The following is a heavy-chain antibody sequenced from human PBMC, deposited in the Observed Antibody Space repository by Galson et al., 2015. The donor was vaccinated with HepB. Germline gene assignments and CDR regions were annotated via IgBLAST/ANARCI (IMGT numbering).Heavy chain of an antibody. V-gene: IGHV5-51*01. Sequence: SGAEVKKPGESLKISCKGSGYSFTSYWIGWVRQMPGKGLEWMGIIYPGDSDTRYSPSFQGQVTISADKSIPTAYLQWSSLKASDTAMYYCARPNVDDSHGYSDWGQGTLVTVSS. D-gene: IGHD3-22*01. CDR2: IYPGDSDT. CDR1: GYSFTSYW. CDR3: ARPNVDDSHGYSD. J-gene: IGHJ4*02.